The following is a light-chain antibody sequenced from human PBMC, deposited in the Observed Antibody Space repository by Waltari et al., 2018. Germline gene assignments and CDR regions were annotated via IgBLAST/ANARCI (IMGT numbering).Light chain of an antibody. CDR2: DWS. CDR3: QQRSTWPRT. V-gene: IGKV3-11*01. CDR1: QSIGSF. Sequence: EIVLTQSPVTLSLFLGERAALTCKASQSIGSFLGWYQQRPGQAPRLLIYDWSRRAAGSPARFSGSGSGTEFALTISSLEAEDSAVYFCQQRSTWPRTFGQGTKVE. J-gene: IGKJ1*01.